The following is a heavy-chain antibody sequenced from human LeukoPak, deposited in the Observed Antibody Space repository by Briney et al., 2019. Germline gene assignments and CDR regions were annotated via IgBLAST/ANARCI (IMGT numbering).Heavy chain of an antibody. D-gene: IGHD3-22*01. J-gene: IGHJ4*02. Sequence: GASVKVSCKASGYTFTSYGISWVRQAPGQGLEWMGWINPNSGGTNYAQKFQGRVTMTRDTSISTAYMELSRLRSDDTAVYYCARRGGIYYDSSGYCDYWGQGTLVTVSS. CDR1: GYTFTSYG. CDR2: INPNSGGT. CDR3: ARRGGIYYDSSGYCDY. V-gene: IGHV1-2*02.